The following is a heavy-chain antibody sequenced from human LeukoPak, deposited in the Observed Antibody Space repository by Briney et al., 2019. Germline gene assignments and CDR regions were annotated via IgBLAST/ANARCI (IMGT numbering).Heavy chain of an antibody. CDR3: ARDGETVADYYYYYMDV. CDR1: GGSISTSNYY. D-gene: IGHD4-23*01. CDR2: IFYSGST. Sequence: SETLSLTCTVSGGSISTSNYYWGWIRQPPGKALEWIGNIFYSGSTYYSPSVKSRVTISVDTSKNQFSLKLSSVTAADTAVYYCARDGETVADYYYYYMDVWGKGTTVTVSS. J-gene: IGHJ6*03. V-gene: IGHV4-39*07.